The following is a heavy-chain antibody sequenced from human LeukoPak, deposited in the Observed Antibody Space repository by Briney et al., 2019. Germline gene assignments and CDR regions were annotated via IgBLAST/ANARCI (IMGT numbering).Heavy chain of an antibody. V-gene: IGHV3-7*01. CDR3: ARERGGSEYCSSTSCYGFPN. CDR2: INKDGSEK. Sequence: GGSLRLSCAASGFTFSSYWMSWVRQAPGKGLEWVANINKDGSEKYYVDSVKGRFTISRDNAKNSLYLQMNSLRAEDTAVYYCARERGGSEYCSSTSCYGFPNWGQGTLVTVSS. D-gene: IGHD2-2*01. J-gene: IGHJ4*02. CDR1: GFTFSSYW.